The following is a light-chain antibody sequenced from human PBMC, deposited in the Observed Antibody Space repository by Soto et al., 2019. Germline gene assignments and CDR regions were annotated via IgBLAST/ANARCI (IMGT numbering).Light chain of an antibody. CDR3: SSFATTTIPV. CDR1: SSDIGGYNY. J-gene: IGLJ2*01. CDR2: DVS. V-gene: IGLV2-14*01. Sequence: QSALTQPASVSGSPGQSITISCTGTSSDIGGYNYVSWYQQHPGKAPKLMIYDVSYRPSGVSDRFSGSKSGNTASLTISGLQAEDEADYHCSSFATTTIPVFGGGTKVTGL.